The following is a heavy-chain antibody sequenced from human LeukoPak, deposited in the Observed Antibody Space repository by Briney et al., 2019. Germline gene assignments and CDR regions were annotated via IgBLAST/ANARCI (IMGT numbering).Heavy chain of an antibody. CDR1: GVTVSSTY. V-gene: IGHV3-53*01. Sequence: GGSLRLSCAASGVTVSSTYMNWVRQAPGKGLEWVSVIYSDGNSYYADSVKGRFTISRDDSKNTLYLQMNSLRVEDTAVYYCAKGGGSGSYFLYFDYWGQGTLVTVSS. CDR3: AKGGGSGSYFLYFDY. J-gene: IGHJ4*02. D-gene: IGHD1-26*01. CDR2: IYSDGNS.